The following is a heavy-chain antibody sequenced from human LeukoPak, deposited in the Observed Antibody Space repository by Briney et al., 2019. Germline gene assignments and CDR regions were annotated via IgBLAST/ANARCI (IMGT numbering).Heavy chain of an antibody. CDR2: IYFSGST. J-gene: IGHJ4*02. D-gene: IGHD4-11*01. Sequence: SQTLSLTCTVSGGSICSISYYSGSVSQPPRNWLELVGCIYFSGSTYYNPSLKSRVTISVDTSKNQFSLKLSSVTAADTAVYYCARDRPTVNYYFDYGGQGTLVSVSS. CDR1: GGSICSISYY. V-gene: IGHV4-39*07. CDR3: ARDRPTVNYYFDY.